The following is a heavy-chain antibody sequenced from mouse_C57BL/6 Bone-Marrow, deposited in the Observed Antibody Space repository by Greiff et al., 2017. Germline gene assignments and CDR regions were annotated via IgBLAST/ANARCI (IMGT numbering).Heavy chain of an antibody. CDR3: ARASQAYYYDMDY. V-gene: IGHV5-17*01. J-gene: IGHJ4*01. CDR1: GFTFSDYG. D-gene: IGHD3-2*02. CDR2: ISSGSSTI. Sequence: EVKLMESGGGLVKPGGSLKLSCAASGFTFSDYGMHWVRQAPGKGLEWVAYISSGSSTIYYADTVKGRFTISRDNAKNTLFLQMTSLRSEDTAMYYCARASQAYYYDMDYWGQGTSVTVSS.